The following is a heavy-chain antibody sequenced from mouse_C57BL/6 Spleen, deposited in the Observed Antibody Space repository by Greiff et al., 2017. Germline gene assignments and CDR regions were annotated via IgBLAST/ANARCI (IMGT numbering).Heavy chain of an antibody. D-gene: IGHD2-4*01. Sequence: VQLQQPGAELVRPGSSVKLSCKASGYTFTSYWMHWVKQRPIQGLEWIGNIDPSDSETHYNQKFKDKATLTVDKSSSTAYMQLSGLTSEDSAVYYCARGDDYEDYWGQGTTLTVSS. CDR1: GYTFTSYW. CDR3: ARGDDYEDY. V-gene: IGHV1-52*01. J-gene: IGHJ2*01. CDR2: IDPSDSET.